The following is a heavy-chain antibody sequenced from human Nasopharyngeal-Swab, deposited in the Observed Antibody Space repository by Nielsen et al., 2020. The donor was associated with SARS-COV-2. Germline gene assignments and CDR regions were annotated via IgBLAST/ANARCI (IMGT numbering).Heavy chain of an antibody. Sequence: WIRQPPGKGLEYVSAISSNGGSTYYADSVKGRFTISRDNSKNTLYLQMSSLRAEDTAVYYCVKGSVLSGCLDYWGQGTLVTVSS. CDR2: ISSNGGST. CDR3: VKGSVLSGCLDY. J-gene: IGHJ4*02. V-gene: IGHV3-64D*06. D-gene: IGHD6-19*01.